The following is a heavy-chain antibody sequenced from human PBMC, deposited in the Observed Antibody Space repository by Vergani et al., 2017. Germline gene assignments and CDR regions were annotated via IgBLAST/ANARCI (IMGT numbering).Heavy chain of an antibody. J-gene: IGHJ4*02. Sequence: EVQLLESGGGLVQPGGSLRLSCAASGFTFSSYAMSWVRQAPGKGLEWVSAISGSGGSTYYADSVKGRFTISRDNSKTTLYLQMNSLRAEDTAVYSCATSGLPKQWLAYYFDYWGQGTLVTVSS. CDR2: ISGSGGST. D-gene: IGHD6-19*01. CDR1: GFTFSSYA. V-gene: IGHV3-23*01. CDR3: ATSGLPKQWLAYYFDY.